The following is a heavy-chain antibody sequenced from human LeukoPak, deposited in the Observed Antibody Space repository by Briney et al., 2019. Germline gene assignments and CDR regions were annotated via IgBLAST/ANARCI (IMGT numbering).Heavy chain of an antibody. CDR3: ARDRHGYSYGWPLNY. CDR2: ISSSSSYI. CDR1: GFTFSSYS. D-gene: IGHD5-18*01. V-gene: IGHV3-21*01. Sequence: PGGSLRLSCAASGFTFSSYSMNWVRQAPGKGLEWVSSISSSSSYIYYADSVKGRFTISRDNAKNSLYLQMNSLRAEDTAVYYCARDRHGYSYGWPLNYWGQGTLVTVSS. J-gene: IGHJ4*02.